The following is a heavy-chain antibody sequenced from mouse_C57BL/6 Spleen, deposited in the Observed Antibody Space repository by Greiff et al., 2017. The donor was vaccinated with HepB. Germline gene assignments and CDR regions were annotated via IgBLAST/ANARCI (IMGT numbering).Heavy chain of an antibody. D-gene: IGHD1-1*01. CDR1: GYTFTSYT. CDR3: ATLHYYGSSLDY. J-gene: IGHJ2*01. V-gene: IGHV1-4*01. Sequence: VQLQQSGAELARPGASVKMSCKASGYTFTSYTMHWVKQRPGQGLEWIGYINPSSGYTKYNQKFKDKATLTADKSSSTAYMQLSSLTSEDSAVYYCATLHYYGSSLDYWGQGTTLTVSS. CDR2: INPSSGYT.